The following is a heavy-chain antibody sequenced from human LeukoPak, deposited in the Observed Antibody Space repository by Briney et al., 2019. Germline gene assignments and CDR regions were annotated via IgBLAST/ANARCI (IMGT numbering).Heavy chain of an antibody. CDR2: ISYDGSNK. Sequence: QPGRSLRLSCAASGFTFSSYATHWVRPAPGKGLEWVAVISYDGSNKYYADSVKGRFTISRDNSKNTLYLQMNSLRAEDTAVYYCARGDGWPTYYDFWSGYYNNYYGMDVWGQGTTATVSS. D-gene: IGHD3-3*01. J-gene: IGHJ6*02. CDR1: GFTFSSYA. V-gene: IGHV3-30-3*01. CDR3: ARGDGWPTYYDFWSGYYNNYYGMDV.